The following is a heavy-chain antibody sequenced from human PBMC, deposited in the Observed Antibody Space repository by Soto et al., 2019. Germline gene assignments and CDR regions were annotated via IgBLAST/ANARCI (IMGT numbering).Heavy chain of an antibody. V-gene: IGHV3-7*03. D-gene: IGHD3-22*01. CDR3: ARDSRIITMIVVVITTGAFDI. Sequence: PGGSLRLSCAASGFTFSSYWMSWVRQAPGKGLEWVANIKQDGSEKYYVDSVKGRFTISRDNAKNSLYLQMNSLRAEDTAVYYCARDSRIITMIVVVITTGAFDIWGQGTMVTVSS. CDR1: GFTFSSYW. J-gene: IGHJ3*02. CDR2: IKQDGSEK.